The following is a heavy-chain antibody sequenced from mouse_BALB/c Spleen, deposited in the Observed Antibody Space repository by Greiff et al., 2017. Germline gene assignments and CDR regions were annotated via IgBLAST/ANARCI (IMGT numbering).Heavy chain of an antibody. J-gene: IGHJ3*01. CDR1: GFTFSSYY. CDR3: ARQGRYDDAPFAY. D-gene: IGHD2-14*01. V-gene: IGHV5-6-2*01. CDR2: INSNGGST. Sequence: EVQGVESGGGLVKLGGSLKLSCAASGFTFSSYYMSWVRQTPEKRLELVAAINSNGGSTYYPDTVKGRFTISRDNAKNTLYLQMSSLKSEDTALYYCARQGRYDDAPFAYWGQGTLVTVSA.